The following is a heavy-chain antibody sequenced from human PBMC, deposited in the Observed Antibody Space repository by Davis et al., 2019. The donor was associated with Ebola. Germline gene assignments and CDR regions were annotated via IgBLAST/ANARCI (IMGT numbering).Heavy chain of an antibody. Sequence: PGGSLRLSCAASGFTFSSYEMNWVRQAPGKGLEWVSYISSSGSTIYYADSVKGRFTISRDNAKNSLYLQMNSLRAEDTAVYYCARVDILTGYYMDYWGQGTLVTVSS. J-gene: IGHJ4*02. CDR2: ISSSGSTI. CDR3: ARVDILTGYYMDY. CDR1: GFTFSSYE. D-gene: IGHD3-9*01. V-gene: IGHV3-48*03.